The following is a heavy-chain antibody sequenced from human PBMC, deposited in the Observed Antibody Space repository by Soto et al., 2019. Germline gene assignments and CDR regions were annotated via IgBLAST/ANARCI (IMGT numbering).Heavy chain of an antibody. V-gene: IGHV1-18*01. CDR2: ISAYNGNT. CDR3: ERVRGSSGWYDPFDP. Sequence: ASVKVSCKASGYTFTSYGISWVRQAPGQGLEWMGWISAYNGNTNYAQKLQGRVTMTTDTSTSTAYMELRSLRSDDTAVYYCERVRGSSGWYDPFDPWGQGTLVTVS. J-gene: IGHJ5*02. D-gene: IGHD6-19*01. CDR1: GYTFTSYG.